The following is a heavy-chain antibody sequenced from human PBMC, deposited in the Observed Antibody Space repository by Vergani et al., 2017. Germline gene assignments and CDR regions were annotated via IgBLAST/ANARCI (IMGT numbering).Heavy chain of an antibody. CDR3: VKADSSGWSTPFDY. Sequence: EVQLVESGGGLVQPGGSLRLSCSASGFTFRSYAMHWVRQAPGKGLEYVSAISSNGGSTYYADSVKGRFTISRDYSKNTLYLQMSSLRAEDTAVYYCVKADSSGWSTPFDYWGQGTLVTVSS. V-gene: IGHV3-64D*06. J-gene: IGHJ4*02. CDR1: GFTFRSYA. D-gene: IGHD6-19*01. CDR2: ISSNGGST.